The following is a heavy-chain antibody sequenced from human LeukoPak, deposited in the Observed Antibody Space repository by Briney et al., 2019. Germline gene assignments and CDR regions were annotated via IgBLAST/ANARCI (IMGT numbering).Heavy chain of an antibody. D-gene: IGHD5-24*01. CDR3: ARGRDGYNSYWFDP. J-gene: IGHJ5*02. V-gene: IGHV1-8*01. Sequence: GASVKVSCKASGYTFTSYDINWVRQATGQGLEWMGWMNPNSGNTGYAQKFQGRVTMTRNTSISTAYMELSSLRSEDTAVYYCARGRDGYNSYWFDPWGQGTPVTVSS. CDR2: MNPNSGNT. CDR1: GYTFTSYD.